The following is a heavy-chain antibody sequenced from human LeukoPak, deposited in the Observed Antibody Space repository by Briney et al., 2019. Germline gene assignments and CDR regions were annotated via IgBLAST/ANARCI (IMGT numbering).Heavy chain of an antibody. CDR3: ARDRLTNDAFDT. Sequence: GSLRLSCAASGFTFNSYWMHWVRQAPGKGLVWVSRINSDGSGTSDADFVKGRFTISRDNSKNTLYLQMNSLRAEDTAMYYCARDRLTNDAFDTWGQGTMVTVSS. CDR1: GFTFNSYW. D-gene: IGHD2-8*01. V-gene: IGHV3-74*01. CDR2: INSDGSGT. J-gene: IGHJ3*02.